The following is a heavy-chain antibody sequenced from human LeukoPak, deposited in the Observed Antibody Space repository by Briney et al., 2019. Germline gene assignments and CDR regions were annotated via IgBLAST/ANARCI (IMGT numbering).Heavy chain of an antibody. J-gene: IGHJ4*02. Sequence: GGSLRLSCTPSGFTFSTHAMHWVRQAPGKGLEWVAFIRYDGSNKYYADSVKGRITISRDNFRNTVFLEMSTLRPEDTALYFCVRDLTYGARFDYWGQGTLVTVSS. V-gene: IGHV3-30*02. CDR2: IRYDGSNK. CDR1: GFTFSTHA. CDR3: VRDLTYGARFDY. D-gene: IGHD3-9*01.